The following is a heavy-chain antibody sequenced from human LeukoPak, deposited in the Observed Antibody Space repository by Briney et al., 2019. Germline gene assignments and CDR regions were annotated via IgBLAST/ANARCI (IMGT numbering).Heavy chain of an antibody. V-gene: IGHV1-46*01. Sequence: ASVKVSCKASGNTFTSYYMHWVRQAPGQGLEWMGIINPSGGSTSYAQKFQGRVTMTRDTSTSTAYMELSSLRSDDTAFYYCARDTITVTTPYFDYWGQGALVTVPS. D-gene: IGHD4-17*01. J-gene: IGHJ4*02. CDR2: INPSGGST. CDR3: ARDTITVTTPYFDY. CDR1: GNTFTSYY.